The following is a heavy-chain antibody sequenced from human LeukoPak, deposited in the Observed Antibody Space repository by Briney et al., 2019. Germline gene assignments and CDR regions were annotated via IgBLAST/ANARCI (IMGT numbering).Heavy chain of an antibody. CDR1: GGPIYSYY. Sequence: SETLSLTCTVSGGPIYSYYWSWIRQTARKGLEWIGRLYPGVSTNYNPPLKSRVTMSVDTSKNQFALKLSAVTAADTAVYYCARLKFYDSTGYSPGHYMDVWGKGTTVTVSS. D-gene: IGHD3-22*01. J-gene: IGHJ6*03. CDR3: ARLKFYDSTGYSPGHYMDV. CDR2: LYPGVST. V-gene: IGHV4-4*07.